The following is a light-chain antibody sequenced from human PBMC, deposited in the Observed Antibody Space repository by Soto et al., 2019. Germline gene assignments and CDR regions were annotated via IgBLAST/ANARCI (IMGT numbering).Light chain of an antibody. J-gene: IGLJ2*01. CDR2: EVS. V-gene: IGLV2-14*01. Sequence: QSVLTQPASVSGSPGQSITISCTGTSSDVGGYNYVSWYQQHPGKAPKLIIYEVSNRPSGVSNRFSGSKSGNTASLTISGLQAEDEADYYCTSYTSSISRLFGGGTQLTVL. CDR1: SSDVGGYNY. CDR3: TSYTSSISRL.